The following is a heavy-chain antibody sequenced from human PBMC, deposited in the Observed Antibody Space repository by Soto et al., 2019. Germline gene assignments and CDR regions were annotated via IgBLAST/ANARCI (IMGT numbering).Heavy chain of an antibody. Sequence: QMHLVQSGPEVRKPGSSVKVSCKASGGTFGDYGIDWVRQAPGHGLAWMGGILPVFRTPRNAQKIEGRVSLTMDAVPNPAFMELHSLRPEDTATYYGSRADGEGGMDVWGQGTTV. J-gene: IGHJ6*02. CDR1: GGTFGDYG. V-gene: IGHV1-69*01. D-gene: IGHD3-10*01. CDR3: SRADGEGGMDV. CDR2: ILPVFRTP.